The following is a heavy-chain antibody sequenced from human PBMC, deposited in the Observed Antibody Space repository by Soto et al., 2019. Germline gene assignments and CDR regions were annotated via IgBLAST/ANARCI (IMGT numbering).Heavy chain of an antibody. Sequence: QVQLVQSGAEVKKPGASVKVSCKASGYTFTGYYMHWVRQAPGQGLEGMGWINPNSGGTNYAQKFQGRVTMTRDTSISTAYMELSRLRSDDTAVYYCARAPRGYCSSTSCLDYWGQGTLVTVSS. CDR2: INPNSGGT. CDR3: ARAPRGYCSSTSCLDY. J-gene: IGHJ4*02. D-gene: IGHD2-2*01. V-gene: IGHV1-2*02. CDR1: GYTFTGYY.